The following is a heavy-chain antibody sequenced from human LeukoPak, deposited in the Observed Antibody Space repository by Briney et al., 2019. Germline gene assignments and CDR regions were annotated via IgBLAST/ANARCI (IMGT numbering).Heavy chain of an antibody. CDR2: IRSRSNGGTS. J-gene: IGHJ4*02. V-gene: IGHV3-49*04. CDR3: TYDSSGYNYYFDH. CDR1: GFTFGDFA. Sequence: GGSLRLSCTASGFTFGDFAMTWVRQAPGKGLECIGFIRSRSNGGTSEYAASVKGRVTFSRDDSQSIAYLQMNSLKTEDTAVYFCTYDSSGYNYYFDHWGQGTLVTVPS. D-gene: IGHD3-22*01.